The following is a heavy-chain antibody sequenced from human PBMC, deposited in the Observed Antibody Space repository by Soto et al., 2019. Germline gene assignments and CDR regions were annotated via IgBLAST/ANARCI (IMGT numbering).Heavy chain of an antibody. CDR2: INHSGST. CDR3: VRGMVRGVIPPGPSDY. Sequence: SETLSLTCAVYGGSFSGYYWSWIRQPPGKGLEWIGEINHSGSTNYNPSLKSRVTISVDTSKNQFSLKLSSVTAADTAVYYCVRGMVRGVIPPGPSDYWGQGTLVTVYS. CDR1: GGSFSGYY. J-gene: IGHJ4*02. D-gene: IGHD3-10*01. V-gene: IGHV4-34*01.